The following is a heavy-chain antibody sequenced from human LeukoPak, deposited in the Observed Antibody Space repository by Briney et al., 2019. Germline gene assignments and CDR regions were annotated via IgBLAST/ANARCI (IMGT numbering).Heavy chain of an antibody. J-gene: IGHJ6*02. D-gene: IGHD3-10*01. Sequence: SETLSLTCGVSGGSFSSSKWWSWVRQPPGKGLEWIGEIHHSGSTNYNPSLKSRVTISVDKSRNQFSLNLSSVTAADTAVYYCAVFEYGSSSTYGIDVWGQGTTVIVSS. CDR2: IHHSGST. CDR1: GGSFSSSKW. V-gene: IGHV4-4*02. CDR3: AVFEYGSSSTYGIDV.